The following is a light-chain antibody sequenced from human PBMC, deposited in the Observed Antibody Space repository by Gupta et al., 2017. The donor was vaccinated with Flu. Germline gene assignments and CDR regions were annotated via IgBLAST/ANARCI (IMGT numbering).Light chain of an antibody. CDR3: QQYNNWPPLT. CDR2: GAS. V-gene: IGKV3-15*01. CDR1: QSVSSD. Sequence: EIEMTQSPATLSVSPGERATLSCTASQSVSSDLAWYQQKPGQTPRLLIYGASVRATGIPARFSGSGSGTEFTLTISSLQSEDFAVYYCQQYNNWPPLTFGGGTKVEIK. J-gene: IGKJ4*01.